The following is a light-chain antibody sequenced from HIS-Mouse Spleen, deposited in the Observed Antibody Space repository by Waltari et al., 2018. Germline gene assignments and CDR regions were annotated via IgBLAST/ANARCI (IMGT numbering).Light chain of an antibody. CDR3: QQYYSTPPVT. V-gene: IGKV4-1*01. CDR1: QSVLYSSNNKNY. Sequence: DIVMTQSPDSLAVSLGERATINCKSSQSVLYSSNNKNYLASYQQKPGQPPKLLIYWASTRDSGVPDRFSGSGSGTDFTLTISSLQAEDVAVYYCQQYYSTPPVTFGPGTKVDIK. J-gene: IGKJ3*01. CDR2: WAS.